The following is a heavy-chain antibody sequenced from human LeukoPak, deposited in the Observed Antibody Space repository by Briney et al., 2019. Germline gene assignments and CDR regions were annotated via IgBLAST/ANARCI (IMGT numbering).Heavy chain of an antibody. CDR3: ARDMSSAFDS. V-gene: IGHV4-59*01. D-gene: IGHD2-2*01. J-gene: IGHJ3*02. Sequence: SETQSLTCTVSGGSISSYYWSWIRQPPGKGLEWIGYIYYSGSTNYNPSLKSRVTISVDTSKNQFSLKLSSVTAADTAVYYCARDMSSAFDSWGQGTIVSVSS. CDR1: GGSISSYY. CDR2: IYYSGST.